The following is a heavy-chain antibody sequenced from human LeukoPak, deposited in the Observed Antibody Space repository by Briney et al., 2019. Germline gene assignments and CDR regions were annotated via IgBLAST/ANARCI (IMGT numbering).Heavy chain of an antibody. CDR3: ARGDWELLYTEYFQH. Sequence: ASVKVSCKASGYTFTSYDINWVRQATGQGLEWMGWISAYNGNTNYAQKLQGRVTMTTDTSTSTAYMELRSLRSDDTAVYYCARGDWELLYTEYFQHWGQGTLVTVSS. CDR2: ISAYNGNT. J-gene: IGHJ1*01. D-gene: IGHD1-26*01. V-gene: IGHV1-18*01. CDR1: GYTFTSYD.